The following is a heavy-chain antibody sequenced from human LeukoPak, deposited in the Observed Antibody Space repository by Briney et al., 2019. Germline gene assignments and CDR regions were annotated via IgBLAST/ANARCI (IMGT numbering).Heavy chain of an antibody. D-gene: IGHD2-21*02. CDR1: GFTFSSYS. CDR2: ISSSSSTI. J-gene: IGHJ3*02. CDR3: ARASTADAFDI. Sequence: GGSLRLSCAASGFTFSSYSMNWVRQAPGKGLEWVSYISSSSSTIYYADSVKGRFTISRDNAKNSLYLPMNSLRDEDTAVYYCARASTADAFDIWGQGTMVTVSS. V-gene: IGHV3-48*02.